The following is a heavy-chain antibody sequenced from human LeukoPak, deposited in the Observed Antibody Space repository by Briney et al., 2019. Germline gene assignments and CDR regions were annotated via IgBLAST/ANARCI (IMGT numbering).Heavy chain of an antibody. V-gene: IGHV3-7*01. CDR3: VRDVRTTSYYSGYSHYGMDV. J-gene: IGHJ6*02. Sequence: GGSLRLSCAASDFTFSTYWMNWVRQAPGKGLEWVANIKEDGSVKYYVDSAEGRFTVSRDNAKNSLFLQMNSLRAEDTAVYYCVRDVRTTSYYSGYSHYGMDVWGQGTTVTVSS. CDR2: IKEDGSVK. D-gene: IGHD2-15*01. CDR1: DFTFSTYW.